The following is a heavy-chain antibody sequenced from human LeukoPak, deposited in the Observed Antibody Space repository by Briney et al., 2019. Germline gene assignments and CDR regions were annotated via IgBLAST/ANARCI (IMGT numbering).Heavy chain of an antibody. J-gene: IGHJ6*03. CDR2: LYTNDNT. Sequence: SETLSLTCTVSGGSVNSGRYYWTWIRQPAGKGLEWIGRLYTNDNTNYNPSLESGVSISLDTSKSQFYLQLTSVTAADTAVYFCARGVVTDDYYMDVWGKGTTVTVSS. CDR1: GGSVNSGRYY. D-gene: IGHD2-21*02. CDR3: ARGVVTDDYYMDV. V-gene: IGHV4-61*02.